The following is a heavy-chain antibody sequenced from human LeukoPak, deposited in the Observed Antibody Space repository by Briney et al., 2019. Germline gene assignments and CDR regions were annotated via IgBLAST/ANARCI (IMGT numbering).Heavy chain of an antibody. D-gene: IGHD1-26*01. CDR1: GFTFSSYA. CDR2: ISSNGGST. Sequence: GGSLRLSCAASGFTFSSYAMHWVRQAPGKGLEYVSAISSNGGSTYYANSVKGRFTLSRDNSKNTLYLQMGSLRAEDMAVYYCAREGSGSYYKAFDYWGQGTLVTVSS. J-gene: IGHJ4*02. V-gene: IGHV3-64*01. CDR3: AREGSGSYYKAFDY.